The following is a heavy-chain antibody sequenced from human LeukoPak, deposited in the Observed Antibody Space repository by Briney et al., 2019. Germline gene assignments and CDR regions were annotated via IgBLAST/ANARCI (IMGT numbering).Heavy chain of an antibody. CDR1: GYTFTSHY. J-gene: IGHJ4*02. V-gene: IGHV1-46*01. Sequence: ASVKVSCKASGYTFTSHYMHWVRQAPGQGLEWMGLINPSGSSTLYAQKFQGRVTMTRDMSTTTDYMELSSLRSEDTAVYYCARVYYGLYYFDYWGQGTLVTVSS. CDR3: ARVYYGLYYFDY. D-gene: IGHD3-22*01. CDR2: INPSGSST.